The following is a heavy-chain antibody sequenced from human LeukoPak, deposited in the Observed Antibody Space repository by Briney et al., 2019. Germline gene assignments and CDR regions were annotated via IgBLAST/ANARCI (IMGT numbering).Heavy chain of an antibody. CDR3: AREYSSLEGTAFDI. D-gene: IGHD6-13*01. J-gene: IGHJ3*02. CDR2: ISSSSSTI. Sequence: GGSLRLSCAASGFTFSSYSMNWVRQAPGKGLEWVSYISSSSSTIYYADSVKGRFTISRDNSKNTLYLQMNSLRAEDTAVYYCAREYSSLEGTAFDIWGQGTMVTVSS. CDR1: GFTFSSYS. V-gene: IGHV3-48*01.